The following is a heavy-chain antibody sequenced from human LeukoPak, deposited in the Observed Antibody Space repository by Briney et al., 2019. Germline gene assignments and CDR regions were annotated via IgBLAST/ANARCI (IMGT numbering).Heavy chain of an antibody. Sequence: GGSLSLSCAAAGFTFSSYCMRWVRQAPGKGLEWVANIKQDVSEKYYVDSVKGRFTISRDNAKNSLYLQMNSLRAEDTAVYYCASLDCSGGSCYGWGQGTLVTVSS. J-gene: IGHJ4*02. V-gene: IGHV3-7*01. CDR2: IKQDVSEK. CDR3: ASLDCSGGSCYG. CDR1: GFTFSSYC. D-gene: IGHD2-15*01.